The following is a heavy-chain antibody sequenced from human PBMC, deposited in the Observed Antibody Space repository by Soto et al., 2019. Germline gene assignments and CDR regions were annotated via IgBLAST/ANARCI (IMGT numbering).Heavy chain of an antibody. D-gene: IGHD6-6*01. Sequence: SVKVSCKASGGTFSSYAISWVRQAPGQGLEWMGGIISIFGTANYAQKFQGRVTITADESTSTAYMELSSLRSEDTAVYYCARAVLLIAARSRGAFDIWGQGTMVTVSS. V-gene: IGHV1-69*13. J-gene: IGHJ3*02. CDR3: ARAVLLIAARSRGAFDI. CDR1: GGTFSSYA. CDR2: IISIFGTA.